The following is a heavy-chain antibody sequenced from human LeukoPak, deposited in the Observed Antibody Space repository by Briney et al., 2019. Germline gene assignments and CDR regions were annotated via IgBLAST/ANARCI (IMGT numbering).Heavy chain of an antibody. CDR3: ARVASRGTYITMVRGAYFDY. Sequence: ASVKVSCKASGYTFTSYYMHWVRQAPGQGLEWMGKINPSGGSTSYAQKFRGRVTMTRDTSTSTVYMELSSLRSEDTAVYYCARVASRGTYITMVRGAYFDYWGQGTLVTVSS. V-gene: IGHV1-46*01. J-gene: IGHJ4*02. D-gene: IGHD3-10*01. CDR1: GYTFTSYY. CDR2: INPSGGST.